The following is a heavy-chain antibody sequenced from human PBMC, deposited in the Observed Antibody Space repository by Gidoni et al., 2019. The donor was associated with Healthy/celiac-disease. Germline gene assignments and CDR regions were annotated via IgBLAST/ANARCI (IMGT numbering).Heavy chain of an antibody. CDR2: ISGSGGST. V-gene: IGHV3-23*01. CDR1: GFTFSSYA. D-gene: IGHD2-15*01. J-gene: IGHJ4*02. CDR3: AKDRQISKGCSGGSCYSFDY. Sequence: EVQLLESGGGLVQPGGSLRLSCAASGFTFSSYAMSWVRQAPGKGLEWVSAISGSGGSTYYADSVKGRFTISRDNSKNTLYLQMNSLRAEDTAVYYCAKDRQISKGCSGGSCYSFDYWGQGTLVTVSS.